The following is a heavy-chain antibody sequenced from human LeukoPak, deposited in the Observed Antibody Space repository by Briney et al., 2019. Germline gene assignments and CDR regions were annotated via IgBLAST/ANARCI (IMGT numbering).Heavy chain of an antibody. D-gene: IGHD6-19*01. J-gene: IGHJ3*02. V-gene: IGHV1-3*01. CDR3: ASSVAGTYFDAFDI. CDR2: INAGNGNT. CDR1: GYTFTSYA. Sequence: ASVKVSCKASGYTFTSYAMHWVRQAPGQRLEWMGWINAGNGNTKYSQKFQGRVTITRDTSASTAYMELSSLKASDTAMYYCASSVAGTYFDAFDIWGQGTMVTVSS.